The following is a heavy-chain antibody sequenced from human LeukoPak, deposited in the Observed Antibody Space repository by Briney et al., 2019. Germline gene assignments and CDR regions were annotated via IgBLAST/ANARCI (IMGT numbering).Heavy chain of an antibody. CDR1: GGSISSYY. Sequence: PSETLSLTCTVSGGSISSYYWSWIRQPPGKGLEWIGYIYYSGSTNYNPSLKSRVTISVDTSKNQFSLKLSSVTAADTAVYYCARMRSSSAPDYWGQGTLVTVSS. J-gene: IGHJ4*02. V-gene: IGHV4-59*01. CDR3: ARMRSSSAPDY. D-gene: IGHD6-6*01. CDR2: IYYSGST.